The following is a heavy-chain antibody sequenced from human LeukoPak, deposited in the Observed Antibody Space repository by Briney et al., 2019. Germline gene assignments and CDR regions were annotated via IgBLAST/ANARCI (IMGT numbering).Heavy chain of an antibody. Sequence: PGGSLRLSCAASGFTFSSYWMSWVRQAPGKGLEWVANIKQDGSEKYYVDSVKGRFTLSRDNAKNSLYLQMNSLRAEDTAVYYCARAYGDYVRYYYYYYMDVWGKGTTVTVSS. J-gene: IGHJ6*03. CDR3: ARAYGDYVRYYYYYYMDV. V-gene: IGHV3-7*01. D-gene: IGHD4-17*01. CDR2: IKQDGSEK. CDR1: GFTFSSYW.